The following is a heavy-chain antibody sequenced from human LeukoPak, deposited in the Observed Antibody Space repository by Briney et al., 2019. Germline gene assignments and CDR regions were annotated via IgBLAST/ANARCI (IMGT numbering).Heavy chain of an antibody. D-gene: IGHD3-10*01. J-gene: IGHJ4*02. CDR2: ISSSSSYI. Sequence: GGSLRLSCVVSGFTFSPYSMNWVRQAPGKGLEWVSSISSSSSYIYYADSVRGRFTISRDNPKNSLYLQVNSLRAEDTAVYYCARVALVSGPSYGSESEAADYWGQGTLATVSS. V-gene: IGHV3-21*01. CDR3: ARVALVSGPSYGSESEAADY. CDR1: GFTFSPYS.